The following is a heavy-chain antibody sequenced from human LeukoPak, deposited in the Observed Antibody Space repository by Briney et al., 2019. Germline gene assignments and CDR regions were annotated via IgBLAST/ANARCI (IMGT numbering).Heavy chain of an antibody. Sequence: GGSLRLSCAASGFTFSSYAMSWVRQAPGKGLEWVSAISGSGGSTYYADSVKGRFSISRDNSKNTLYLQMNSLRAEDTAVYYCAKDSPQYYDILTGPNPLDYWGQGTLVTVSS. CDR2: ISGSGGST. D-gene: IGHD3-9*01. J-gene: IGHJ4*02. CDR1: GFTFSSYA. CDR3: AKDSPQYYDILTGPNPLDY. V-gene: IGHV3-23*01.